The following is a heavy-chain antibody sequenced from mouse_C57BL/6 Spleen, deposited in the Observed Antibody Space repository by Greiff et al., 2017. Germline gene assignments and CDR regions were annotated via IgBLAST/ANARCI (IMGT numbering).Heavy chain of an antibody. J-gene: IGHJ1*03. CDR2: FHPYNDDT. D-gene: IGHD2-3*01. CDR3: ARGYDGFPWYFDV. CDR1: GYTFTTYP. V-gene: IGHV1-47*01. Sequence: QVQLQQSGAELVKPGASVKMSCKASGYTFTTYPIEWMKQNHGKSLEWIGNFHPYNDDTKYNEKFKGKATLTVDKSSSTVYLELSRLTSDVSAVYYCARGYDGFPWYFDVWGTGTTVTVSS.